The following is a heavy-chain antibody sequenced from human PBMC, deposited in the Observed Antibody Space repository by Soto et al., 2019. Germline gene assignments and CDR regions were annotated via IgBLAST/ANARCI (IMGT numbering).Heavy chain of an antibody. CDR1: GASVSSYSAA. J-gene: IGHJ4*02. V-gene: IGHV6-1*01. D-gene: IGHD2-2*01. CDR3: VRDRCSSTSCYDY. CDR2: TYYRSRFFS. Sequence: SQTLSLTCALSGASVSSYSAAWNWIRQSPSGGLEWLGRTYYRSRFFSDYAESVKSRIIINPDTSKNQFSLQLKSATPEDTAVYYWVRDRCSSTSCYDYWGQGTLVTVSS.